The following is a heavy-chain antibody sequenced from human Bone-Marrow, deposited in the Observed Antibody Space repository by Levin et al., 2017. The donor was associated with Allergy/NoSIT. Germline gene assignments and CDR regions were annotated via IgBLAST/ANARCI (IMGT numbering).Heavy chain of an antibody. Sequence: GGSLRLSCAASGFTFSSYSMNWVRQAPGKGLEWVSYISSSSSTIYYADSVKGRFTISRDNAKNSLYLQMNSLRAEDTAVYYCARDMGDSSSSAWFDPWGQGTLVTVSS. CDR2: ISSSSSTI. D-gene: IGHD6-6*01. V-gene: IGHV3-48*04. J-gene: IGHJ5*02. CDR3: ARDMGDSSSSAWFDP. CDR1: GFTFSSYS.